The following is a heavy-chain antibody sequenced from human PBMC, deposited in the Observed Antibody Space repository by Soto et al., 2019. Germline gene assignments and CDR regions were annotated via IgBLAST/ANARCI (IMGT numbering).Heavy chain of an antibody. J-gene: IGHJ5*02. CDR2: IYRTGHT. Sequence: LALTCAVSGGSVNRGGYSWSWIRQTPGNGLEWLAYIYRTGHTIYNPSLNSRATISLDEPNNQFSLHLTSVTAADTAVYYCARSIVAPSAMFDHWGQGLLVT. CDR3: ARSIVAPSAMFDH. V-gene: IGHV4-30-2*01. D-gene: IGHD2-2*01. CDR1: GGSVNRGGYS.